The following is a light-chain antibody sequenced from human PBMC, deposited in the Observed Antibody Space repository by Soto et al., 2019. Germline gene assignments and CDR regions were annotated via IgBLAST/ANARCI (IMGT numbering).Light chain of an antibody. Sequence: TVLTQSPATLSLSPGERATLSCRASQSVSNSYLAWYQQKPGQAPRLLIYGAASRATGIPDRFSGSGSGTDFTLTISRLEPEDCAVYYCQQYGNSRTFGQGTKVDNK. J-gene: IGKJ1*01. CDR3: QQYGNSRT. V-gene: IGKV3-20*01. CDR1: QSVSNSY. CDR2: GAA.